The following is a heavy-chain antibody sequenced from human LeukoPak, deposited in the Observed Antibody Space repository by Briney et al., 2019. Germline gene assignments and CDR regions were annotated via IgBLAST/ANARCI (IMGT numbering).Heavy chain of an antibody. J-gene: IGHJ4*02. V-gene: IGHV3-15*01. Sequence: GSLRLSCAASGFTFSNAWMSWVRQAPGKGLEWVGRIKSKTDGGTTDYAAPVKGRFTISRDDSKNTLYLQMNSLKTEDTAVYYCTTEYDFWSGYIGDYWGQGTLVTVSS. CDR2: IKSKTDGGTT. CDR1: GFTFSNAW. CDR3: TTEYDFWSGYIGDY. D-gene: IGHD3-3*01.